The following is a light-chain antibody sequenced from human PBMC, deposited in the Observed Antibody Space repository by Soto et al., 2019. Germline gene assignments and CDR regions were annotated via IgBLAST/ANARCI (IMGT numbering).Light chain of an antibody. CDR1: QGMSSD. CDR2: SAS. J-gene: IGKJ5*01. CDR3: HQLNSYPVT. Sequence: IQLTQSPSSLSASVGDRVTITCRVRQGMSSDLAWYQQKPVKAPKLLIYSASILQDGVTSRFNGNGSGTDFTLTISCLKPEDFATYYCHQLNSYPVTFGQVTRLEIK. V-gene: IGKV1-9*01.